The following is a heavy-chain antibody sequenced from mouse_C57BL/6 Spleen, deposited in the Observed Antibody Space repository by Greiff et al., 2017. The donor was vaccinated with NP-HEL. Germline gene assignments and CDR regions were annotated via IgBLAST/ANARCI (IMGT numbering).Heavy chain of an antibody. CDR3: ASSSSYWYFDV. CDR1: GYTFTSYD. CDR2: IYPRDGST. Sequence: VKLVESGPELVKPGASVKLSCKASGYTFTSYDINWVKQRPGQGLEWIGWIYPRDGSTKYNEKFKGKATLTVDTSSSTAYMELHSLTSEDSAVYFCASSSSYWYFDVWGTGTTVTVSS. D-gene: IGHD1-1*01. J-gene: IGHJ1*03. V-gene: IGHV1-85*01.